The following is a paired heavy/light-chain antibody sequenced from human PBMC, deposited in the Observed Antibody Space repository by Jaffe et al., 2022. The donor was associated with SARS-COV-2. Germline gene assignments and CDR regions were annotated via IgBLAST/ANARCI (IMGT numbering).Light chain of an antibody. CDR3: YSTDSSGKGV. CDR1: ALPKKY. CDR2: EDS. V-gene: IGLV3-10*01. Sequence: SYELTQPPSVSVSPGQTARITCSGDALPKKYAYWYQQKSGQAPVLVIYEDSKRPSGIPERFSGSSSGTMATLTISGAQVEDEADYYCYSTDSSGKGVFGGGTKLTVL. J-gene: IGLJ3*02.
Heavy chain of an antibody. D-gene: IGHD2-2*01. CDR3: AKDLGVVVPAGYYYYGMDV. J-gene: IGHJ6*02. CDR2: ISWNSGSI. Sequence: EVQLVESGGGLVQPGRSLRLSCAASGFTFDDYAMHWVRQAPGKGLEWVSGISWNSGSIGYADSVKGRFTISRDNAKNSLYLQMNSLRAEDTALYYCAKDLGVVVPAGYYYYGMDVWGQGTTVTVSS. CDR1: GFTFDDYA. V-gene: IGHV3-9*01.